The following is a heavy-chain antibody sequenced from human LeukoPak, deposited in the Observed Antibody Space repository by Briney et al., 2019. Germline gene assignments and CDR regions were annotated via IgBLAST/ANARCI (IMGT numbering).Heavy chain of an antibody. CDR2: LSHDDNS. J-gene: IGHJ4*02. D-gene: IGHD1-26*01. CDR1: GYPISRGYY. CDR3: VRGEVGDFDN. V-gene: IGHV4-38-2*02. Sequence: KPSETLSLTCSVSGYPISRGYYWGWVRQVPGKGLEWIGSLSHDDNSSYQHPSLKSRVTTSVDTSKNQFSLKLRAVTAADTDIYYCVRGEVGDFDNWGQGTLVIVSS.